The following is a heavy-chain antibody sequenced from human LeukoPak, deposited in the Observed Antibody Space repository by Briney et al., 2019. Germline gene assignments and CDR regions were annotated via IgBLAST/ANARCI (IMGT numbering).Heavy chain of an antibody. CDR3: AKDGLRFLEWLHDYYYYYYMDV. J-gene: IGHJ6*03. V-gene: IGHV3-23*01. D-gene: IGHD3-3*01. CDR1: GFTFSSYA. CDR2: ISGSGGST. Sequence: GGSLRLSCAASGFTFSSYAMSWVRQAPGKGLEWVSAISGSGGSTYYADSVKGRFTISRDNSKNTLYLQMNSLRAEDTAVYYCAKDGLRFLEWLHDYYYYYYMDVWGKGTTVTVSS.